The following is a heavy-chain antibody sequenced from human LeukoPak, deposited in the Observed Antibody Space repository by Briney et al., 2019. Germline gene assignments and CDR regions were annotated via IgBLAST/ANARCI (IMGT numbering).Heavy chain of an antibody. CDR1: GFTFSSYG. CDR2: ISYDGGNK. J-gene: IGHJ3*02. V-gene: IGHV3-30*18. D-gene: IGHD6-13*01. CDR3: AKAGYSSSWYFFESLADI. Sequence: GGSLRLSCAASGFTFSSYGMHWVRQAPGKGLEWVAVISYDGGNKYYADSVKGRFTISRDNSKNTLYLQMNSLRAEDTAVYYCAKAGYSSSWYFFESLADIWGQGTMVTVSS.